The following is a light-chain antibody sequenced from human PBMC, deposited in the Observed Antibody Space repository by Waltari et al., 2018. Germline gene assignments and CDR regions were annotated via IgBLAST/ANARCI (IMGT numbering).Light chain of an antibody. CDR2: DSN. J-gene: IGLJ6*01. Sequence: QSVLTQPPSVSGAPGQRVTISCTGGSSNIGDYYVYWYQQLPGMAPQLLIYDSNKRPSGVSDRFSGSKSGSSASLTITGLQTEDEADYYCQSYDSSLSAHVFGSGTKLTVL. V-gene: IGLV1-40*01. CDR1: SSNIGDYY. CDR3: QSYDSSLSAHV.